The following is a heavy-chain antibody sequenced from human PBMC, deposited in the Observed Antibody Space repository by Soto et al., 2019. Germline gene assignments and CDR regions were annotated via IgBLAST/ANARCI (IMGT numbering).Heavy chain of an antibody. D-gene: IGHD6-19*01. CDR1: GFTFSDYD. CDR3: ARDPLGIEVDHSYYYGKDV. CDR2: TSSSGSTT. Sequence: GGSLRLSCAASGFTFSDYDMSWIRQAPGKGLEWVSYTSSSGSTTYYTDSVKGRFTMSRDNAKNSMYLHMDSLRVEDTAVYYCARDPLGIEVDHSYYYGKDVWGRGTTVTVS. V-gene: IGHV3-11*01. J-gene: IGHJ6*02.